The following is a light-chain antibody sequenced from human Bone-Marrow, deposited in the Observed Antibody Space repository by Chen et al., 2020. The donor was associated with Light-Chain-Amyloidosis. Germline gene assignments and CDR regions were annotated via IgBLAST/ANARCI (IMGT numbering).Light chain of an antibody. V-gene: IGKV3-20*01. CDR1: QTISSNY. Sequence: EIVLTQSPGTLSLSPGEGANLYCRASQTISSNYLTWYQQNFGQAARHLIYGGSRRNTRRAARFADRECGPDWSLSINRLSTENFERYYCEEDRTWPHAFGGGTKVESK. CDR3: EEDRTWPHA. CDR2: GGS. J-gene: IGKJ4*01.